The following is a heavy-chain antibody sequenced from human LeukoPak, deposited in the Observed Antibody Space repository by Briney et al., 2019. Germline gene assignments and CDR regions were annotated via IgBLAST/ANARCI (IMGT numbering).Heavy chain of an antibody. CDR2: ISATSSVI. J-gene: IGHJ4*02. CDR1: GFDFESYT. Sequence: GGSLRLSCAASGFDFESYTMTWVRQAPGKGLEWVSLISATSSVINYAESVRGRFTITRDNAKNSLFLQMDSLRVEDTAIYYCAKGLFSAFDKYLDSWGQGTLVTASS. CDR3: AKGLFSAFDKYLDS. V-gene: IGHV3-21*04. D-gene: IGHD5-12*01.